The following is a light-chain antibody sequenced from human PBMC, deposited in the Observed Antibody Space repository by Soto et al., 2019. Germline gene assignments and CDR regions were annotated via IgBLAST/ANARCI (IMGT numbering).Light chain of an antibody. CDR2: DNN. CDR1: SFNIGNNY. Sequence: QSVLTKPPSVSAAPGQKVTISCSGSSFNIGNNYVSWYKQLPGTAPKLLIYDNNKRPSGIPDRFSGSKSGTSATLGITGLQTGDEADYYCGTWDSSLSAYVFGTGTKVTVL. CDR3: GTWDSSLSAYV. V-gene: IGLV1-51*01. J-gene: IGLJ1*01.